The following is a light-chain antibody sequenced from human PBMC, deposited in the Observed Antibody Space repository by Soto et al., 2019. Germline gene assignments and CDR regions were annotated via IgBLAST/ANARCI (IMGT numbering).Light chain of an antibody. Sequence: QSVLTQPASVSGSPGQSITISCSGTSSDIGGYNFVSWYQQHPGRAPRLLIYEVANRPSGVSDRFSGSKSGNTASLTISGLQTEDKASYYCPSFTTGRRLVVFGGWTQVTVL. V-gene: IGLV2-14*03. CDR3: PSFTTGRRLVV. CDR1: SSDIGGYNF. J-gene: IGLJ2*01. CDR2: EVA.